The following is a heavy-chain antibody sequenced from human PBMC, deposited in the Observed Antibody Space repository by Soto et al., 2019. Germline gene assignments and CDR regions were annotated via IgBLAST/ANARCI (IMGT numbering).Heavy chain of an antibody. Sequence: EVQLVESGGGLVKPGDSLRLSCAASGFSFSSSTMNWVRKAPGKGLQWVSSITNRGTHTYSADSVKGRFTISRDNDKNSLYLQMNNLRAEDTAIYFCARAHEVAWFDSWGLGTLVTVT. V-gene: IGHV3-21*01. D-gene: IGHD2-15*01. CDR3: ARAHEVAWFDS. CDR1: GFSFSSST. J-gene: IGHJ5*01. CDR2: ITNRGTHT.